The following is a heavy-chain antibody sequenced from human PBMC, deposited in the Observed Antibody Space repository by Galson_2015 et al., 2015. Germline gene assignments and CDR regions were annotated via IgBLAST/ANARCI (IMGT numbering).Heavy chain of an antibody. D-gene: IGHD6-13*01. CDR1: GFTFSSYG. J-gene: IGHJ5*02. Sequence: SLRLSCAASGFTFSSYGMHWVRQAPGKGLEWVAVISYDGSNKYYADSVKGRFTISKDNSKNTLYLQMNSLRAEDTAVYYCASGRYSSSWYGTPDPWGQGTLVTVSS. CDR2: ISYDGSNK. V-gene: IGHV3-30*03. CDR3: ASGRYSSSWYGTPDP.